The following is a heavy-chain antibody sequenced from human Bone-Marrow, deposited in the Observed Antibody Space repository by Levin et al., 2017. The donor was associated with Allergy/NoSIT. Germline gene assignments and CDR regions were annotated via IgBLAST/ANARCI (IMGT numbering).Heavy chain of an antibody. D-gene: IGHD2-15*01. CDR2: ISNGGHTI. CDR3: VRDGGLIDY. Sequence: GESLKISCAASGFTFSDYYMSWIRQAPGEGLEWVAYISNGGHTIYYADSVRGRFTISRDNAKNSLYLQMSSLRAEDTAVYYCVRDGGLIDYWGRGALVTVSS. V-gene: IGHV3-11*01. J-gene: IGHJ4*02. CDR1: GFTFSDYY.